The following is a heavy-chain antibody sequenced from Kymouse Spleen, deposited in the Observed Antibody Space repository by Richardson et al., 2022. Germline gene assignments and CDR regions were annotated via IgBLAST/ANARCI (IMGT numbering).Heavy chain of an antibody. CDR3: ARAVMVRGVIIPSTTTVWTS. CDR2: ISSSGSTI. CDR1: GFTFSDYY. V-gene: IGHV3-11*01. Sequence: QVQLVESGGGLVKPGGSLRLSCAASGFTFSDYYMSWIRQAPGKGLEWVSYISSSGSTIYYADSVKGRFTISRDNAKNSLYLQMNSLRAEDTAVYYCARAVMVRGVIIPSTTTVWTSGAKGPRSPSPQ. D-gene: IGHD3-10*01. J-gene: IGHJ6*02.